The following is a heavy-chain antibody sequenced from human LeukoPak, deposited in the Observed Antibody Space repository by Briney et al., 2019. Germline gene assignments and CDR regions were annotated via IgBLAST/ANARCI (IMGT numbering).Heavy chain of an antibody. CDR2: TYYRSWWYN. Sequence: SQTLSLTCAISGDSVSSISATWNWIRQSPSRGLEWLGRTYYRSWWYNDSAVSMKSRMTINPDTSKNQFSPQLTSVTPEDTAVYYCARVADRGGYETFDYWGQGTLVTVSS. CDR1: GDSVSSISAT. CDR3: ARVADRGGYETFDY. D-gene: IGHD5-12*01. J-gene: IGHJ4*02. V-gene: IGHV6-1*01.